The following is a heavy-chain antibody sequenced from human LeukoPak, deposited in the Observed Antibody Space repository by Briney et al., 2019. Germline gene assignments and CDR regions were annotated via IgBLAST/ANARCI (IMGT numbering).Heavy chain of an antibody. J-gene: IGHJ4*02. CDR1: GFPFSSYN. Sequence: GALRLSCAASGFPFSSYNMNWVRQAPGKGLEWVSSITSGSSYIYYADSVKGRSTISRDNSKNTLYLQMNSLRAEDTAVYYCAKDAIQITMIDDFDYWGQGTLVTVSS. D-gene: IGHD3-22*01. CDR3: AKDAIQITMIDDFDY. CDR2: ITSGSSYI. V-gene: IGHV3-21*04.